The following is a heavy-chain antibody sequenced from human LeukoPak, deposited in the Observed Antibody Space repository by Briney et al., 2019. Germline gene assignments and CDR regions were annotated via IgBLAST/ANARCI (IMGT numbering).Heavy chain of an antibody. V-gene: IGHV3-74*01. CDR1: GFTFSSYW. CDR2: INSDGSST. CDR3: ARDLSSSWYSWPSDH. Sequence: PGGSLRLSCAASGFTFSSYWMHWVRQAPGKGLVWVSRINSDGSSTSYADSVKGRFTISRDNAKNTLYLQMNSLRAEDTAVYYCARDLSSSWYSWPSDHWGQGTLVTVSS. J-gene: IGHJ4*02. D-gene: IGHD6-13*01.